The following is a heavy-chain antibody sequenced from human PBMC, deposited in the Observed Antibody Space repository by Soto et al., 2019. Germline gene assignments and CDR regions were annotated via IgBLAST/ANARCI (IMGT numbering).Heavy chain of an antibody. V-gene: IGHV3-30*18. CDR1: GFTFSSYG. CDR3: AKDRVASVDY. D-gene: IGHD5-12*01. J-gene: IGHJ4*02. Sequence: QVPLVESGGGVVQPGRSLRLSCAASGFTFSSYGMHWVRQAPGKGLEWVAVISYDGSNKYYADSVKGRFTISRDNSKNTLYLQMNSRRAEDTAVYYCAKDRVASVDYWGQGTLVTVSS. CDR2: ISYDGSNK.